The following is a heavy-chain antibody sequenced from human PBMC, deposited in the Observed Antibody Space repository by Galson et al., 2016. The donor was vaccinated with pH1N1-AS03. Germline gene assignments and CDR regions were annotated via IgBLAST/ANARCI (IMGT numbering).Heavy chain of an antibody. CDR1: ELTLTNYG. CDR3: AKDCGLGGSHDD. CDR2: IAYDGSYV. Sequence: SLRLSCAASELTLTNYGMHWFRQGPGKGLEWVAFIAYDGSYVNYADFVKGRFTISRDSSKSTLYLQMNSLRPEDTAVYYCAKDCGLGGSHDDWGQGTLSPSPQ. D-gene: IGHD3-16*01. J-gene: IGHJ4*02. V-gene: IGHV3-30*02.